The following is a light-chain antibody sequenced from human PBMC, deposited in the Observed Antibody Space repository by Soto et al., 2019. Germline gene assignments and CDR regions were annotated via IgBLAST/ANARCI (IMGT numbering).Light chain of an antibody. CDR3: QQYDNLPLT. V-gene: IGKV1-33*01. Sequence: DIQMTQSPSSLSASVGDRVTITCQASQDISNYLNWYQQKPGKAPNLLVYDASHLKTGVPSRVSGGGSGTDFTFTISGLQPEDIGTYYCQQYDNLPLTFGGGTKVEIK. J-gene: IGKJ4*01. CDR1: QDISNY. CDR2: DAS.